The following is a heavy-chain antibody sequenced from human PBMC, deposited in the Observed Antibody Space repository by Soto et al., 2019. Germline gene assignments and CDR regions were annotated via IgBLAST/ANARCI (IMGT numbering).Heavy chain of an antibody. CDR3: AGRTCG. D-gene: IGHD1-26*01. CDR1: GFDVSSNY. Sequence: EVQLVESGGGLVQPGGSLRLSCAASGFDVSSNYMSWVRQAPGKGLEWVSLIYSGGTTYYADSVKGRFTISRHSSKITLYLQMNSLRVEDTAVYYCAGRTCGWGQGTMVTVSA. CDR2: IYSGGTT. J-gene: IGHJ3*01. V-gene: IGHV3-53*04.